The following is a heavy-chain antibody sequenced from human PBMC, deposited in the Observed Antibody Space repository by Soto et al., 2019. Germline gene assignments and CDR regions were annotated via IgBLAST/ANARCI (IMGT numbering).Heavy chain of an antibody. CDR1: GYTFTSYG. V-gene: IGHV1-18*01. CDR3: ARVTAYYYDSSGYYYDSWFDP. Sequence: GASVKVSCKASGYTFTSYGISWVRQAPGQGLEWMGWISAYNGNTNYAQKLQGRVTMTTDTSTSTAYMELRSLRSDDTAVYYCARVTAYYYDSSGYYYDSWFDPWGQGTLVTVSS. CDR2: ISAYNGNT. J-gene: IGHJ5*02. D-gene: IGHD3-22*01.